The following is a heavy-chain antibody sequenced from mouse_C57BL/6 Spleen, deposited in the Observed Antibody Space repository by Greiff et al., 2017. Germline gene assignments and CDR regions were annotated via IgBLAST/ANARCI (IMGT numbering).Heavy chain of an antibody. V-gene: IGHV1-63*01. CDR3: SSGDYGSSNWYFDV. CDR2: IYPGGGYT. J-gene: IGHJ1*03. Sequence: VQLQQSGAELVRPGTSVKMSCKASGYTFTNYWIGWVKQRPGHGLEWIGDIYPGGGYTNYNEKFKGQATLTADKSSSTASMQFSSLTSEDSAIYYCSSGDYGSSNWYFDVWGTGTTVTVSS. CDR1: GYTFTNYW. D-gene: IGHD1-1*01.